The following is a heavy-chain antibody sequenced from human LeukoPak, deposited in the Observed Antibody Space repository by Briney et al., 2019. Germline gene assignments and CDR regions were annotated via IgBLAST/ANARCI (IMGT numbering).Heavy chain of an antibody. CDR1: GFTFSSYG. V-gene: IGHV3-33*01. CDR2: IYYDGSNK. Sequence: PGGSLRLSCAASGFTFSSYGMHWVRRAPGKGLEWVAVIYYDGSNKYYADSVKGRFTISRDNSKNTLYLQMNSLRAEDTAVYYCARERYDFRAYYFDYWGQGTLVTVSS. D-gene: IGHD3-3*01. CDR3: ARERYDFRAYYFDY. J-gene: IGHJ4*02.